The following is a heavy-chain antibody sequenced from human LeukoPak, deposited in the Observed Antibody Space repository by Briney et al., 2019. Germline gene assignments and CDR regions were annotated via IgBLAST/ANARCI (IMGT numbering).Heavy chain of an antibody. V-gene: IGHV3-30*09. CDR2: VSVEGIGR. CDR1: GFTFSSYT. CDR3: ATVTEVDFNY. D-gene: IGHD2-21*02. J-gene: IGHJ4*02. Sequence: PGGSLRLSCAASGFTFSSYTFYWFRQAPGKGPEWVASVSVEGIGRYFPGSVEGRFAISRDDSTKSVFLQMSSLRPEDTAVYFCATVTEVDFNYWGQGTLVTVSS.